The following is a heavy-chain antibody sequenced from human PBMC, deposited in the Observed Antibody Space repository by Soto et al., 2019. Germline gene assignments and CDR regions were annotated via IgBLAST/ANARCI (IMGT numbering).Heavy chain of an antibody. Sequence: PSETLSLTCAVYGGSFSGYYWSWIRQPPGKGLEWIGEINHSGSTNYNPSLKSRVTISVDTSKNQFSLKLSSVTAADTAVYYCARRGGLELRVNWIDPWGQGTLVAVSS. CDR3: ARRGGLELRVNWIDP. CDR2: INHSGST. D-gene: IGHD1-7*01. CDR1: GGSFSGYY. J-gene: IGHJ5*02. V-gene: IGHV4-34*01.